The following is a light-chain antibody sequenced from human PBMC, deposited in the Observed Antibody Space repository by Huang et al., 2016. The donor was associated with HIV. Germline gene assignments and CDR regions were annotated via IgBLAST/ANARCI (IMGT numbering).Light chain of an antibody. V-gene: IGKV3-15*01. CDR2: SAT. Sequence: EIVMPQSPATLSVSPVERATLSCRASQSVSSNVAWDQQKPCQAPRLLINSATHRATGIPGRFMGGVSGTECTLGSSNRRSDDFEVYYCEQYNNWPPDTFGQVTTLEIQ. J-gene: IGKJ2*01. CDR3: EQYNNWPPDT. CDR1: QSVSSN.